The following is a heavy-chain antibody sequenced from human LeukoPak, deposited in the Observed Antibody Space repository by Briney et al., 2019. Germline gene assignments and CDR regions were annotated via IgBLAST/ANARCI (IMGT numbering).Heavy chain of an antibody. D-gene: IGHD3-10*01. J-gene: IGHJ4*02. CDR3: ARAPLLWFGNFDY. V-gene: IGHV1-3*01. CDR2: INAGNGNT. CDR1: GYTFTSYA. Sequence: ASVKVSCKASGYTFTSYAMHWVRQAPGQRLEWMGWINAGNGNTKYSRKFQGRVTITRDTSASTAYMELSSLRSEDTAVYYCARAPLLWFGNFDYWGQGTLVTVSS.